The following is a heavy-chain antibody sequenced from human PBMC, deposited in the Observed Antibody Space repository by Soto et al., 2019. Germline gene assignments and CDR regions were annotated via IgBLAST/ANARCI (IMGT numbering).Heavy chain of an antibody. D-gene: IGHD4-17*01. V-gene: IGHV3-23*01. Sequence: EVQLLESGGGLVQPGGSLRLSCAASRFTFSSYAMSWVRQAPGKGLEWVSAISGSGGSTYYADSVKGRFTISRDNSKNTLYLQMNSLRAEDTAVYYCAKDRAYGDYVPWFDPWGQGTLVTVSS. CDR1: RFTFSSYA. CDR2: ISGSGGST. J-gene: IGHJ5*02. CDR3: AKDRAYGDYVPWFDP.